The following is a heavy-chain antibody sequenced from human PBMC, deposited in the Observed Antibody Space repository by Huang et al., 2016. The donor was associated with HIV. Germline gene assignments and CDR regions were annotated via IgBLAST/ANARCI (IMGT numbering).Heavy chain of an antibody. D-gene: IGHD3-10*01. Sequence: QVQLHQWGAGLLKPSETLSLTCAVYGGSFSGYYWSWIRQPPGKGLEWIGEITHSGSTNDNPSLKSRFTISEETSKNQFSLKLSSVTAADTAVYYWARAPHYGSGSYYYWGQGTLVTVSS. CDR2: ITHSGST. CDR1: GGSFSGYY. J-gene: IGHJ4*02. V-gene: IGHV4-34*01. CDR3: ARAPHYGSGSYYY.